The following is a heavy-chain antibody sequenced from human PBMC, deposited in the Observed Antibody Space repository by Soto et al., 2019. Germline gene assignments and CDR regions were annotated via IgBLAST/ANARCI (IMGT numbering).Heavy chain of an antibody. CDR2: IITLFGTA. V-gene: IGHV1-69*06. Sequence: VQLMQSGAEVKQPGSSVKVSCKASGVTFSSHSINWVRQAPGQGLEWMGGIITLFGTANYAQNFQGRVTTTADKHTSTVYMEINSLRSDDTAVYYCAREVGYGDFAAALLDWGQGTLVTVSS. CDR1: GVTFSSHS. CDR3: AREVGYGDFAAALLD. J-gene: IGHJ4*02. D-gene: IGHD4-17*01.